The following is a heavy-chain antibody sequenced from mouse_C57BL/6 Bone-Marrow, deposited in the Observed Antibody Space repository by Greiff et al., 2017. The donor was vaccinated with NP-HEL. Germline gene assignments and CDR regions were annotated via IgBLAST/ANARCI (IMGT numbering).Heavy chain of an antibody. CDR1: GYAFSSYW. CDR2: IYPGDGDT. V-gene: IGHV1-80*01. J-gene: IGHJ4*01. CDR3: AREGATEPYAMDY. Sequence: QVQLQQSGAELVKPGASVKISCKASGYAFSSYWMNWVKQRPGKGLEWIGQIYPGDGDTNYNGKFKGKATLTADKSSSTAYMQLSSLTSEYSAVYFGAREGATEPYAMDYWGQGTSVTVSS.